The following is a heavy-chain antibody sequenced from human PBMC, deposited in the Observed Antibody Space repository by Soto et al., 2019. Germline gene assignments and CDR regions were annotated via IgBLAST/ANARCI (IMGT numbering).Heavy chain of an antibody. D-gene: IGHD6-6*01. J-gene: IGHJ5*01. Sequence: QVQLQESGPGLVKPSETLSLTCTVSSGSISSYYWSWIRQPPGKGLEWIGYIYYSGSTNYNPSLKSRVTISVDTSKNQFSLKLSSVTAADTAVYYCARGRTRAARPYNWFDSWGQGTLVTVSS. CDR3: ARGRTRAARPYNWFDS. CDR2: IYYSGST. V-gene: IGHV4-59*01. CDR1: SGSISSYY.